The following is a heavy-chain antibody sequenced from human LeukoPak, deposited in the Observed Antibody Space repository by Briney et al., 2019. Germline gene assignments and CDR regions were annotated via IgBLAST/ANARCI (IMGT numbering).Heavy chain of an antibody. D-gene: IGHD3-22*01. CDR3: AKNRWDYDSSGYYWEPDY. CDR2: ISGSGGST. Sequence: AGGSLRLSCAASGXTFSSYAMSWVRQAPGKGLEWVSAISGSGGSTYYAASVKGRFTISRDNSKNTLYLQMNSLRAEDTAVYYCAKNRWDYDSSGYYWEPDYWGQGTLVTVSS. CDR1: GXTFSSYA. V-gene: IGHV3-23*01. J-gene: IGHJ4*02.